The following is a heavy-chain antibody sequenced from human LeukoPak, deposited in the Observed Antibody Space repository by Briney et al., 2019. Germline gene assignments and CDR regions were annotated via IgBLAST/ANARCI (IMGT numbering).Heavy chain of an antibody. CDR3: AGFPIFGVVIGREYYFDY. J-gene: IGHJ4*02. CDR1: GYTFTSYG. Sequence: ASVKVSCKASGYTFTSYGISWVRQAPGQGLEWMGWISAYNGNTNYAQKLQGRVTMTTDTSTSTAYMELRSLRSDDTAVYYCAGFPIFGVVIGREYYFDYWGQGTLVTVSS. V-gene: IGHV1-18*01. CDR2: ISAYNGNT. D-gene: IGHD3-3*01.